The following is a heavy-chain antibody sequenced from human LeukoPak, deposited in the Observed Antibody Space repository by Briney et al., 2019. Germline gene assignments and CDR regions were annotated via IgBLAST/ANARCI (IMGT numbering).Heavy chain of an antibody. CDR1: GGSISSSSYY. V-gene: IGHV4-39*07. CDR2: IYYSGST. J-gene: IGHJ3*02. D-gene: IGHD3-16*01. Sequence: SETLSLTCTVSGGSISSSSYYWGWIRQPPGKGLEWNGSIYYSGSTYYNPSLKSRVTISVDTSKNQFSLKLSSVTAADTAVYYCARVAKELGQAFDIWGQGTMVTVSS. CDR3: ARVAKELGQAFDI.